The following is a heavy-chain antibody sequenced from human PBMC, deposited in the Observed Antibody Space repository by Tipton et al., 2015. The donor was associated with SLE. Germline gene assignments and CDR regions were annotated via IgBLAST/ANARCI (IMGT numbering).Heavy chain of an antibody. CDR2: IFFTGST. J-gene: IGHJ6*02. V-gene: IGHV4-59*08. Sequence: TLSLTCTVSGGSLSSYYWSWIRQPPGKGLEWIGFIFFTGSTDYNPSLQSRVTISVDPAKNQFSLKLTSVTAPDTAVYYCARGMVTWRGAIIGVDVWGQGTTVNVSS. CDR1: GGSLSSYY. CDR3: ARGMVTWRGAIIGVDV. D-gene: IGHD2-21*02.